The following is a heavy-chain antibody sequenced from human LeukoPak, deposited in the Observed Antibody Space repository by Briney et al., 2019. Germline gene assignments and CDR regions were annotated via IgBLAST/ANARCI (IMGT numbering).Heavy chain of an antibody. CDR3: ARQGGGNPLFYFDY. CDR1: GGSISGYY. Sequence: PSETLSLTCTVSGGSISGYYWSWIRQPPGKGLEWIGYIYYSGSTNYNSSLKSRVTISVDTSKNQFSLKLSSVTAADTAVYYCARQGGGNPLFYFDYWGQGTLVTVSS. J-gene: IGHJ4*02. D-gene: IGHD4-23*01. V-gene: IGHV4-59*01. CDR2: IYYSGST.